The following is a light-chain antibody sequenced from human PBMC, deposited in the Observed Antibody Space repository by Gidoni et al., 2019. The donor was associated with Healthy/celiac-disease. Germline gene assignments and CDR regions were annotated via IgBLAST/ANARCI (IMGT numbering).Light chain of an antibody. CDR1: NIGSKS. V-gene: IGLV3-21*04. CDR2: YDS. CDR3: QVWDSSSDTV. Sequence: SVLTQPPSVSVAPGKTARIPCGGNNIGSKSVHWYQQKPGQAPVLVIYYDSDRPSGIPERFSGSNSGNTATLTISRVEAGDEADYYCQVWDSSSDTVFGGGTKLTVL. J-gene: IGLJ3*02.